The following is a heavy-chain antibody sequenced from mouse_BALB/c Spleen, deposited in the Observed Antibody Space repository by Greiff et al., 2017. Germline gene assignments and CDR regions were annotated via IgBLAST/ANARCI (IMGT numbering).Heavy chain of an antibody. J-gene: IGHJ4*01. CDR1: GFTFSSYG. CDR2: ISSGGSYT. D-gene: IGHD2-1*01. Sequence: EVKVVESGGDLVKPGGSLKLSCAASGFTFSSYGMSWVRQTPDKRLEWVATISSGGSYTYYPDSVKGRFTISRDNAKNTLYLQMSSLKSEDTAMYYCARQSGNYGSAMDYWGQGTSVTVSS. V-gene: IGHV5-6*01. CDR3: ARQSGNYGSAMDY.